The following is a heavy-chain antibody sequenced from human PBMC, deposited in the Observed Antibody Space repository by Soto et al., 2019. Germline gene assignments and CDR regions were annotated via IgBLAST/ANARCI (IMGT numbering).Heavy chain of an antibody. CDR1: GDSVSSNSAA. V-gene: IGHV6-1*01. Sequence: SQTLSLTCAISGDSVSSNSAAWNWIRQSPSRGLEWLGRTYYRSKWYNDYAVSVKSRITINPDTSKNQFSLQLNSVTPEDTAVYHCARITGYSSSWHFDYWGQGTLVTVS. J-gene: IGHJ4*02. CDR2: TYYRSKWYN. D-gene: IGHD6-13*01. CDR3: ARITGYSSSWHFDY.